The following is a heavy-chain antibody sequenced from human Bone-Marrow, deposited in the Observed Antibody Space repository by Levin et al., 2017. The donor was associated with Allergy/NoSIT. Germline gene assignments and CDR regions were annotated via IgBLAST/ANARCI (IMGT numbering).Heavy chain of an antibody. V-gene: IGHV7-4-1*02. CDR2: INTKTGIP. CDR3: ATNADWLDP. CDR1: GYTFTSYV. J-gene: IGHJ5*02. Sequence: VASVKVSCETSGYTFTSYVMNWVRQTPGQGLEWMGWINTKTGIPTYAQGFRGRFVFSSDTSVSTAYLEISALKTEDTAVYYCATNADWLDPWGQGTLVTVSS.